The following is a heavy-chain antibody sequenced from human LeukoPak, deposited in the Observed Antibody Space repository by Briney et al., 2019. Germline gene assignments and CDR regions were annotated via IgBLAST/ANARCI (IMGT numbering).Heavy chain of an antibody. D-gene: IGHD3-22*01. CDR2: IYYSGST. Sequence: SETLSLTCTVSGGSISSYYWSWIRQPPGKGLEWIGCIYYSGSTNYNPSLKSRVTISVDTSKNQFSLKLSSVTAADTAVYYCAREYYYDSFGFDYWGQGTLVTVSS. V-gene: IGHV4-59*08. CDR3: AREYYYDSFGFDY. J-gene: IGHJ4*02. CDR1: GGSISSYY.